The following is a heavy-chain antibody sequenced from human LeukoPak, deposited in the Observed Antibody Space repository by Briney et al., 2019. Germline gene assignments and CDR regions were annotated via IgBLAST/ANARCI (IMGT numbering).Heavy chain of an antibody. Sequence: SETLSLTCTVSGGSISSGSYYWSWIRQPAGKGLEWIGRIYTSGSTNYNPSLKSRVTISVDTSKNQFSLKLSSATAADTAVYYCARALPDWFDPWGQGTLVTVSS. J-gene: IGHJ5*02. CDR3: ARALPDWFDP. V-gene: IGHV4-61*02. CDR2: IYTSGST. CDR1: GGSISSGSYY.